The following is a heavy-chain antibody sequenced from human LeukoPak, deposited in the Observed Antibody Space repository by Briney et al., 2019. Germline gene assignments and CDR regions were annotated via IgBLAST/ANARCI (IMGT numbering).Heavy chain of an antibody. V-gene: IGHV1-2*02. CDR1: VYTFTGYY. D-gene: IGHD3-10*01. CDR2: INPNSGGT. CDR3: ARMWGLTSGSSFQH. J-gene: IGHJ1*01. Sequence: ASVKVSCKASVYTFTGYYMHWVRQAPGQGLEWMGWINPNSGGTNYAQKFQGRVTMTRDTSISTAYTEMSRLTSDDTAVYYCARMWGLTSGSSFQHWGQRTLVTVSS.